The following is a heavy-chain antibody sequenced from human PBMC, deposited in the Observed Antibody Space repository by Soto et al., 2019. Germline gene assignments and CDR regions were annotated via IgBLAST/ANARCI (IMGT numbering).Heavy chain of an antibody. D-gene: IGHD3-3*01. CDR1: GGSFSGYY. Sequence: SETLSLTCAVYGGSFSGYYWSWIRQPPGKGLEWIGEINHSGSTNYNPSLKSRVTISVDTSKSQFSLKLSSVTAADTAVYYCARAESNGKTYDFWSPVRLWGQGTLVTVSS. CDR2: INHSGST. V-gene: IGHV4-34*01. J-gene: IGHJ4*02. CDR3: ARAESNGKTYDFWSPVRL.